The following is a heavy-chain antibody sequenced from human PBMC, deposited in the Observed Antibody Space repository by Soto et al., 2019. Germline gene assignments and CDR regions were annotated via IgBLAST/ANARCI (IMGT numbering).Heavy chain of an antibody. CDR3: AKEVWSGPMDV. CDR2: ISYDGSNK. J-gene: IGHJ6*02. V-gene: IGHV3-30*18. Sequence: QVQLVESGGGVVQPGRSLRLSCAASGFTFSSYGMHWVRQAPGKGVEWVAVISYDGSNKYYADSVKGRFTISRDNSKNTLYLQMNSLRAEDTAVYYCAKEVWSGPMDVWGQGTTVTVSS. CDR1: GFTFSSYG. D-gene: IGHD3-3*01.